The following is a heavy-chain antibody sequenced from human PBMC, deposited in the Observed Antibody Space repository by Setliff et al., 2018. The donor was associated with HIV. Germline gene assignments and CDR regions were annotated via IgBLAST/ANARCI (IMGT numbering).Heavy chain of an antibody. D-gene: IGHD3-16*02. CDR3: ARSDYDYVWGTYRSLFDP. CDR2: ISGTGRTT. J-gene: IGHJ5*02. Sequence: PGGSLRLSCEGSGFTFSNYAMSWVRQAPGKGLEWVSGISGTGRTTYYADSVKGRFTISRDNSKNTLYLQMDSLRVEDTAVYYCARSDYDYVWGTYRSLFDPWGQGNLVTVSS. V-gene: IGHV3-23*01. CDR1: GFTFSNYA.